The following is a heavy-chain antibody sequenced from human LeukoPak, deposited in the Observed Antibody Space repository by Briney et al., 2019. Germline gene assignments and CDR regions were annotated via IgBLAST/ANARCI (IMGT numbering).Heavy chain of an antibody. V-gene: IGHV3-9*01. CDR3: AKDSGSGWPIDY. D-gene: IGHD6-19*01. J-gene: IGHJ4*02. CDR1: GFTFDDYA. CDR2: ISWNSGSI. Sequence: GGSLRLSCAASGFTFDDYAMHWVRQAPGKGLGWVSGISWNSGSIGYADSVKGRFTISRDNAKNSLDLQMNSLRAEDTALYYCAKDSGSGWPIDYWGQGTLVTVSS.